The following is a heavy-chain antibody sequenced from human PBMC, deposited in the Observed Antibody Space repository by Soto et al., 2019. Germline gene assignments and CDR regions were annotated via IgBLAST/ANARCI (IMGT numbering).Heavy chain of an antibody. V-gene: IGHV2-5*02. CDR2: IYWDDDK. J-gene: IGHJ4*02. Sequence: QITLKESGPTLVKPTQTLTLTCTFSGFSLSTSGVGVGWIRQPPGKALEWLALIYWDDDKRYSPSLKSRLTITKDTSKNQVALTMTNMDPVDTATYYCAHRFPELALSPSYFDYWGQGTLVTVSS. CDR3: AHRFPELALSPSYFDY. D-gene: IGHD1-26*01. CDR1: GFSLSTSGVG.